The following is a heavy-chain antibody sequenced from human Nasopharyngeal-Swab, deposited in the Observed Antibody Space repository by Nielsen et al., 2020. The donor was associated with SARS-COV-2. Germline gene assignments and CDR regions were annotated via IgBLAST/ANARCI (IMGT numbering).Heavy chain of an antibody. V-gene: IGHV3-30-3*01. J-gene: IGHJ4*02. CDR3: ARGDSSSSTGVDY. Sequence: VRQAPGKGLEWVAVISYDGSNKYYADSVKGRFTISRDNSKNTLYLQMNSPRAEDTAVYYCARGDSSSSTGVDYWGQGTLVTVSS. D-gene: IGHD6-6*01. CDR2: ISYDGSNK.